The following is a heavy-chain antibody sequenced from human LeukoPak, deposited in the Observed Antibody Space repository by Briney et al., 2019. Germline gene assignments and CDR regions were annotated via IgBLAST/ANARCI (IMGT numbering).Heavy chain of an antibody. D-gene: IGHD3-22*01. J-gene: IGHJ3*02. Sequence: GGSLRLSCVASGFTFSSYWMAWVRQAPGKGLEWISAISGSAYSTSYADSVKGRFTISRDNSKNTLYLQMNSLRAEDTAVYYCARNSSGFKLGDAFDIWGQGTMVTVSS. CDR3: ARNSSGFKLGDAFDI. CDR2: ISGSAYST. V-gene: IGHV3-23*01. CDR1: GFTFSSYW.